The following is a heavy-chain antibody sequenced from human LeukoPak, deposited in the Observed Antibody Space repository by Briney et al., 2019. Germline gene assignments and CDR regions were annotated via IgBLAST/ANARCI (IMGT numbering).Heavy chain of an antibody. CDR2: IYYSGST. Sequence: PSETLSLTCTVSGGSISSYYWSWIRQPPGKGLESIGYIYYSGSTNYNPALKSRVTISVDTSKNQFSLKLSSVTAADTAVYYCAGGSSHFSSFDYWGQGTLVTVSS. V-gene: IGHV4-59*01. CDR1: GGSISSYY. CDR3: AGGSSHFSSFDY. J-gene: IGHJ4*02. D-gene: IGHD3-3*02.